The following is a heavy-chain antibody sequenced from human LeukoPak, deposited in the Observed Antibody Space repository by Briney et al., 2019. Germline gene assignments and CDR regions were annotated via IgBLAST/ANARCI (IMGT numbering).Heavy chain of an antibody. Sequence: GGSLRLSCAASGLTFSSYEMNWVRHAQGKGKELLSYISSSSNMIFYAESVKGRFTISRDNAKNSLYLQMNSLRAEDTAMYYCATASGGWYRYYFDSWGQGTLVTVSS. D-gene: IGHD6-13*01. CDR2: ISSSSNMI. J-gene: IGHJ4*02. CDR3: ATASGGWYRYYFDS. CDR1: GLTFSSYE. V-gene: IGHV3-48*03.